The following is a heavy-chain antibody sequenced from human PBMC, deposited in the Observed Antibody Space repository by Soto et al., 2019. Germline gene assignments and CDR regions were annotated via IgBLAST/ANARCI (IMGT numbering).Heavy chain of an antibody. CDR3: AKAQDYYDSSTVAFNI. CDR2: ISSSSSYI. V-gene: IGHV3-21*04. D-gene: IGHD3-22*01. Sequence: GGSLRLSCAASGFTFSSYSMNWVRQAPGKGLEWVSSISSSSSYIYYADSVKGRFTISRDNAKNSLYLQMNSLRAEDTAVYYCAKAQDYYDSSTVAFNIWGQGTMVTVSS. CDR1: GFTFSSYS. J-gene: IGHJ3*02.